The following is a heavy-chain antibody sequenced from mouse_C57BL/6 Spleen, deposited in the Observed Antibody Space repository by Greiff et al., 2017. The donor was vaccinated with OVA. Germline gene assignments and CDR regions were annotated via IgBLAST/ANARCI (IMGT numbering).Heavy chain of an antibody. J-gene: IGHJ2*01. V-gene: IGHV1-69*01. D-gene: IGHD2-3*01. CDR2: IDPSDSYT. CDR1: GYTFTSYW. CDR3: ARVIYDGYSDY. Sequence: VQLQQPGAELVMPGASVKLSCKASGYTFTSYWMHWVKQRPGQGLEWIGEIDPSDSYTNYNQKFKGKSTLTVDKSSSTAYMQLSSLTSEDSAVYYCARVIYDGYSDYWGQGTTLTVSS.